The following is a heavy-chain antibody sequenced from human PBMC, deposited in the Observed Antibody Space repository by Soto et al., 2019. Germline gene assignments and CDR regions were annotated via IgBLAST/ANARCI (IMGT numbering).Heavy chain of an antibody. CDR3: ARRRRNGYDFDY. Sequence: PSETLSLTCTVSGDSMTGYHWSWIRQPPGQGLEWIEYIYSSGSTNYNPSLKSRVTISVDTSKNQFSLNLSPVTAADTAVYYCARRRRNGYDFDYWGQGILVTVSS. D-gene: IGHD5-12*01. V-gene: IGHV4-59*08. CDR2: IYSSGST. J-gene: IGHJ4*02. CDR1: GDSMTGYH.